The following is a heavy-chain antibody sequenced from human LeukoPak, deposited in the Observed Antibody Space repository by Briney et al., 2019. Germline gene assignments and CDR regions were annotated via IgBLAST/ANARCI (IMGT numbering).Heavy chain of an antibody. CDR1: GGTFSSYA. CDR2: IIPILGTA. CDR3: AISRGPTEFDY. J-gene: IGHJ4*02. V-gene: IGHV1-69*13. Sequence: SVKVSCKASGGTFSSYAISWVRQAPGQGLEWMGGIIPILGTANYAQKFQGRVTITADESTSTAYMELSSLRSEDTAVYYCAISRGPTEFDYWGQGTLVTVSS.